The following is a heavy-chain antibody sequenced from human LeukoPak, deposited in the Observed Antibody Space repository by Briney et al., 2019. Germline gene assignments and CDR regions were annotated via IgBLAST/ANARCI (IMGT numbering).Heavy chain of an antibody. D-gene: IGHD2-2*01. V-gene: IGHV3-7*01. CDR3: ARDARSQYQTNTWFDP. Sequence: GGSLRLSCAASGFTFSGSAMHWVRQAPGKGLEWVANIKQDGSEKYYVDSVKGRFTISRDNAKNSLYLQMNSLRAEDTAIYYCARDARSQYQTNTWFDPWGQGTLVTVSS. CDR1: GFTFSGSA. CDR2: IKQDGSEK. J-gene: IGHJ5*02.